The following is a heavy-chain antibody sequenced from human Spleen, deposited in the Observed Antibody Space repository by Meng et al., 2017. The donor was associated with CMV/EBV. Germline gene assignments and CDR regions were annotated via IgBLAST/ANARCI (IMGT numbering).Heavy chain of an antibody. D-gene: IGHD3-3*01. V-gene: IGHV3-53*01. J-gene: IGHJ6*02. CDR2: IYSGGST. CDR1: GFIVNTYY. Sequence: GGSLRLSCAASGFIVNTYYMNWVRQAPGKGLEWVSVIYSGGSTYYADSVKGRFTISRDNSKNTLYLQMNSLRAEDTAVYYCASSIFGVVMRTYYYYYGMDVWGQGTTVTVSS. CDR3: ASSIFGVVMRTYYYYYGMDV.